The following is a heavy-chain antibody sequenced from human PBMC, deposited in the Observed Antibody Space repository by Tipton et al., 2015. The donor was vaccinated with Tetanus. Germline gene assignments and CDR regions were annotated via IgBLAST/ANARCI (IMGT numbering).Heavy chain of an antibody. Sequence: LSLTCTVSGGSISDKKYYWGWIRQPPGKGLEWIASIYFEGSTYYSPSLKSRVTIAVDTAQNLFSLRLTSVTAADTAVYYCARHLYGYWFDPWGQGALVTVSS. V-gene: IGHV4-39*01. CDR1: GGSISDKKYY. D-gene: IGHD3-10*01. CDR3: ARHLYGYWFDP. CDR2: IYFEGST. J-gene: IGHJ5*02.